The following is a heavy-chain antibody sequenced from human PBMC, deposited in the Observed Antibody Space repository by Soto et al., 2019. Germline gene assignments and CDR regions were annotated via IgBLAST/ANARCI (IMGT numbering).Heavy chain of an antibody. CDR2: IWYDGSNK. V-gene: IGHV3-33*06. J-gene: IGHJ4*02. CDR1: GFTFSSYG. CDR3: AKGFYGSGSPYYFDY. Sequence: PGWSLRLSCAASGFTFSSYGMHWVRQAPGKGLEWVAVIWYDGSNKYYADSVKGRFTISRDNSKNTLYLQMNSLRAEDTAVYYSAKGFYGSGSPYYFDYWGQGTLVTVSS. D-gene: IGHD3-10*01.